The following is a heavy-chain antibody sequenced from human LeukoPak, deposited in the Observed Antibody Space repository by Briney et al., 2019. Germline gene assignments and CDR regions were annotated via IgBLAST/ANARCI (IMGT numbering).Heavy chain of an antibody. Sequence: ASLKVSCKVSGYSLNELSIHWVRPAPGKGLEWMGGSDPEKGKKVFAKKFQGRVAMTADTSADTAYMELSSLRDEDTAIYYCASLYCTSRSCCGPYYYYGMDVWGQGTTITVSS. CDR3: ASLYCTSRSCCGPYYYYGMDV. V-gene: IGHV1-24*01. J-gene: IGHJ6*01. CDR2: SDPEKGKK. D-gene: IGHD2-8*01. CDR1: GYSLNELS.